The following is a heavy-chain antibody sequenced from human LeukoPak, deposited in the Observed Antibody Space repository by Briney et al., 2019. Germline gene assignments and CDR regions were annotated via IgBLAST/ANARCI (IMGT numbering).Heavy chain of an antibody. D-gene: IGHD1-26*01. Sequence: SETLSLTCTVSGGSLTNYYWSWLRQPPGKGLEWIGYVYYTGNTNYNPSLKSRVTISVDTSKNQFSLKLGSVTAADTAVYYCARGSGSYYDSSDYWGQGTLVTVSS. V-gene: IGHV4-59*01. CDR3: ARGSGSYYDSSDY. CDR1: GGSLTNYY. J-gene: IGHJ4*02. CDR2: VYYTGNT.